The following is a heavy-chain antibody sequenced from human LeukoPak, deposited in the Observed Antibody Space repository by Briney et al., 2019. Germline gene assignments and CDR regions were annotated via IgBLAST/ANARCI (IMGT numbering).Heavy chain of an antibody. D-gene: IGHD6-13*01. CDR2: ISSSSSTI. J-gene: IGHJ4*02. CDR1: GFTFSSYS. Sequence: GGSLRLSCAASGFTFSSYSMNWVRQAPGRGLEWVSYISSSSSTIYYADSVKGRFTISRDNSKNTLYLQMNSLRAEDTAVYYCAKTNSSSWYTDYWGQGTLVTVSS. CDR3: AKTNSSSWYTDY. V-gene: IGHV3-48*01.